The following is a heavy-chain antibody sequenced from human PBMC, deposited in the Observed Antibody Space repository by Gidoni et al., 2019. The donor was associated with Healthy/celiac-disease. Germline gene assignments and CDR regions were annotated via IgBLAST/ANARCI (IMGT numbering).Heavy chain of an antibody. CDR1: GGTFSSYA. V-gene: IGHV1-69*06. CDR2: IIPIFGTA. J-gene: IGHJ6*02. D-gene: IGHD1-26*01. CDR3: ATDNSAGNSGSYYYYYGMDV. Sequence: QVQLVQSGAEVKKPGSSVTVSCKASGGTFSSYAISWVRQAPGQGLEWMGGIIPIFGTANYAQKFQGRVTITADKSTSTAYMELSSLRSEDTAVYYCATDNSAGNSGSYYYYYGMDVWGQGTTVTVSS.